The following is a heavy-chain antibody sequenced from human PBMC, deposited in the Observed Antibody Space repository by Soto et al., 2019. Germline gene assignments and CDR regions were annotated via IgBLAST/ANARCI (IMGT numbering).Heavy chain of an antibody. Sequence: GGSLRLSCAASGFTSSSNAMNWVRQTQEKGLEWVSSISSTSSYTHYSGSVKGRFTISRDNANNSLFLQMNSLRAEDTATYYCARDLALAGNYWGQGVLVTVSS. CDR3: ARDLALAGNY. D-gene: IGHD6-19*01. CDR1: GFTSSSNA. V-gene: IGHV3-21*01. J-gene: IGHJ4*02. CDR2: ISSTSSYT.